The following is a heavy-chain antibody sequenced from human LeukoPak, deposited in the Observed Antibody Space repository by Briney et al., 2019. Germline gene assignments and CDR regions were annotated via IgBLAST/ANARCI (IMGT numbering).Heavy chain of an antibody. J-gene: IGHJ5*02. CDR3: ARGPMVRGVINSYNWFDP. V-gene: IGHV1-2*04. CDR1: GYTFTGYY. CDR2: INPNSGGT. D-gene: IGHD3-10*01. Sequence: ASVKVSCKASGYTFTGYYMHWVRQAPGQGLEWMGWINPNSGGTNYAQKFQGWVTMTRDTSISTAYMELSRLRSDDTAVYYCARGPMVRGVINSYNWFDPWGQGTLVTVPS.